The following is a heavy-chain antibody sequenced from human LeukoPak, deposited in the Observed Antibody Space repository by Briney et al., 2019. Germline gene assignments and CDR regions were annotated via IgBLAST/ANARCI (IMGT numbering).Heavy chain of an antibody. CDR2: IYYSGST. CDR3: ARQPSGYYMGYYYYYMGV. V-gene: IGHV4-39*01. CDR1: GGSISSSSYY. D-gene: IGHD3-3*01. J-gene: IGHJ6*03. Sequence: PSETLSLTCTVSGGSISSSSYYWGWIRQPPGKGLEWIGSIYYSGSTYYNPSLKSRVTISVDTSKNQFSLKLSSVTAADTAVYYCARQPSGYYMGYYYYYMGVWGKGTTVTVSS.